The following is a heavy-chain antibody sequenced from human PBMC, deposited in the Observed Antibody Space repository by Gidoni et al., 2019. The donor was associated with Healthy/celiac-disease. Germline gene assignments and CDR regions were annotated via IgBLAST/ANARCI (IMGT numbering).Heavy chain of an antibody. J-gene: IGHJ2*01. CDR1: GFTFSSYS. V-gene: IGHV3-21*01. Sequence: EVQLVESGGGLVKPGGSLRLSCAASGFTFSSYSMNWVRQAPGKGLEWVSSSSSSSSYIYYADSVKGRFTISRDNAKNSLYLQMNSLRAEDTAVYYCARDPPGWYFDLWGRGTLVTVSS. CDR3: ARDPPGWYFDL. CDR2: SSSSSSYI.